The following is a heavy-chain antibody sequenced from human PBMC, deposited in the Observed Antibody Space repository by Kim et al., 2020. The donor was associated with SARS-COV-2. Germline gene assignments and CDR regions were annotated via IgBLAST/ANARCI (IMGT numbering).Heavy chain of an antibody. CDR1: GYTFTTYA. D-gene: IGHD2-15*01. V-gene: IGHV1-3*01. CDR2: INAGNGNT. Sequence: ASVKVSCKASGYTFTTYAMHWVRQAPGQRLEWMGWINAGNGNTEYSQKFQGRVTITRDTSASTTHMELSSLRSEDTAVYYCARTGLGYCRGGSCYYGILVYWGQGTLVTVSS. CDR3: ARTGLGYCRGGSCYYGILVY. J-gene: IGHJ4*02.